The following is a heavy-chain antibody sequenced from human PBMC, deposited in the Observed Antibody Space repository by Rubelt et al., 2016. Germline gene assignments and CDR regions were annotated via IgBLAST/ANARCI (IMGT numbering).Heavy chain of an antibody. CDR2: IYYIGSH. V-gene: IGHV4-34*11. J-gene: IGHJ4*02. CDR3: ARSEAAGTDY. D-gene: IGHD6-13*01. Sequence: QVQLQQWGAGLLKPSETLSLTCAVYGGSFSGYYWSWIRQPPGKGLEWIGYIYYIGSHNYNPSLKSRVTISGATSKNQFSLKLSSVTAADTAVYYCARSEAAGTDYWGQGTLVTVSS. CDR1: GGSFSGYY.